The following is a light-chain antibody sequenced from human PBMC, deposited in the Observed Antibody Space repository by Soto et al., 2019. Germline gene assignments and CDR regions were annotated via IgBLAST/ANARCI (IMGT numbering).Light chain of an antibody. CDR3: CSYAGSYPV. J-gene: IGLJ2*01. Sequence: QAALTQPRSVSGSPGQSVTISCTGTSSDDGGYNYVSWYQQHPGKAPKLMIYDVSKRPSGVPDRFSGSKSGNTASLTISGLQAEDEADYYCCSYAGSYPVFGGGTKLTVL. CDR1: SSDDGGYNY. CDR2: DVS. V-gene: IGLV2-11*01.